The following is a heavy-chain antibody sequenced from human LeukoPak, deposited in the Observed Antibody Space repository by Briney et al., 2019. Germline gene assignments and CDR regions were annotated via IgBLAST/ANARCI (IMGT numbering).Heavy chain of an antibody. CDR1: GFTFSDYE. Sequence: GGSLRLSCAASGFTFSDYEMNWVRQAPGEGLEWVSYISNRDYTTDYADSVKGRFTISRDNAKSSLSLQMNSLRAEDTAVYYCARGHSNYGDYFDYWGQGTLVTVSS. J-gene: IGHJ4*02. CDR3: ARGHSNYGDYFDY. CDR2: ISNRDYTT. D-gene: IGHD4-11*01. V-gene: IGHV3-48*03.